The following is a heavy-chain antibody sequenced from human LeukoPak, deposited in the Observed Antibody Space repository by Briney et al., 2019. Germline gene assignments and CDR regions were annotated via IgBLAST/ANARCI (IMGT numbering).Heavy chain of an antibody. D-gene: IGHD1-26*01. Sequence: GGSLRLSCAASGFIFRNYGMNWVRQAPGKGLEWVSSISSSSSYIYYADSVKGRFTISRDNAKNSLYLQMNSLRAEDTAVYYCARSSGSPFDYWGQGTLVTVSS. CDR3: ARSSGSPFDY. V-gene: IGHV3-21*01. J-gene: IGHJ4*02. CDR1: GFIFRNYG. CDR2: ISSSSSYI.